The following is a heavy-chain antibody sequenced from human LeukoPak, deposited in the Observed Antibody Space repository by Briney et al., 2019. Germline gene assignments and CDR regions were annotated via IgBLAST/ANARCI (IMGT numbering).Heavy chain of an antibody. CDR3: ARGKLVI. V-gene: IGHV3-74*01. Sequence: GGSLRLSYAASGFTFSNYWMHWVRQVPGKGLVWVSRINDDGSATYYADSVKGRFTISRDNSKNTLYLQMNSLRAEDTAVYHCARGKLVIWGQGTLVTVSS. J-gene: IGHJ4*02. D-gene: IGHD6-6*01. CDR1: GFTFSNYW. CDR2: INDDGSAT.